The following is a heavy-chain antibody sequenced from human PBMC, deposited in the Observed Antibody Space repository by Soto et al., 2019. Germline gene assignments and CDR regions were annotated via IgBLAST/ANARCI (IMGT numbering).Heavy chain of an antibody. CDR2: FDPEDGET. D-gene: IGHD3-16*01. Sequence: ASVKVSCKVSGYTLTELSMHWVRQAPGKGLEWMGGFDPEDGETIYAQKFQGRVTMTEDTSTDTAYMELSSLRSEDTAVYYFATGGRERLEGRPMRAVFNIGGQGTMVTVS. V-gene: IGHV1-24*01. J-gene: IGHJ3*02. CDR1: GYTLTELS. CDR3: ATGGRERLEGRPMRAVFNI.